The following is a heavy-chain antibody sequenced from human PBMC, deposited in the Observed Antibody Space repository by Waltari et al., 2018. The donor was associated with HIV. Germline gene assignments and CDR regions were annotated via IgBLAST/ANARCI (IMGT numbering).Heavy chain of an antibody. D-gene: IGHD2-2*01. CDR1: GYIVTGHY. J-gene: IGHJ5*02. V-gene: IGHV1-2*02. CDR3: ARESGYQLVRWLDP. CDR2: INPISGGT. Sequence: QVHLVQSGPEVNKTGASMKVSCKASGYIVTGHYMHWLRQAPGQGLEWMGWINPISGGTNYAQTLQGRVTMTRDASINTVYMELKSLRYDDTAMYYCARESGYQLVRWLDPWGQGTRVTVSS.